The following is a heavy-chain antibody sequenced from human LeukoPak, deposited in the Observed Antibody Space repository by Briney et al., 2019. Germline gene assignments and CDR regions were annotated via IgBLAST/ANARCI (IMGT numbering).Heavy chain of an antibody. D-gene: IGHD3-16*01. J-gene: IGHJ4*02. CDR1: GYTFTSYG. CDR3: ARVSAGFALGYYFDY. V-gene: IGHV1-8*03. CDR2: MNPNSGNT. Sequence: ASVKVSCKASGYTFTSYGISWVRQATGQGLEWMGWMNPNSGNTGYAQKFQGRVTITRNTSISTAYMELSSLRSEDTAVYYCARVSAGFALGYYFDYWGQGTLVTVSS.